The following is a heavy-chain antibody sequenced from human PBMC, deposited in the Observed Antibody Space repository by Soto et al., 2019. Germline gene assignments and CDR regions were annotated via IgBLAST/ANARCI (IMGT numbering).Heavy chain of an antibody. V-gene: IGHV1-18*01. CDR2: ISAYNGNT. Sequence: ASVKVSCKASGYTFTSYGISWVRQAPGQGLEWMGWISAYNGNTNYARKLQGRVTMTTDTSTSTAYMELRSLRSDDTAVYYCARDLRGYCSGGSCHDAFDSWGQGTMVTVSS. D-gene: IGHD2-15*01. J-gene: IGHJ3*02. CDR3: ARDLRGYCSGGSCHDAFDS. CDR1: GYTFTSYG.